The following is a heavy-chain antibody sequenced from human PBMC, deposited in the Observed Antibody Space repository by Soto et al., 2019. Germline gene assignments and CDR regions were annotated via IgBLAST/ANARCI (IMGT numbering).Heavy chain of an antibody. J-gene: IGHJ6*03. Sequence: SQTLSLTCAISGDSVSSNSAAWNWIRQSPSRGLEWLGRTYYRSKWYNDYAVSVKSRITINPDTSKNQFSLQLNSVTPEDTAVYYCARGTTRTNDYGDYGDGYYYMDVWGKGTTVTVS. CDR3: ARGTTRTNDYGDYGDGYYYMDV. V-gene: IGHV6-1*01. D-gene: IGHD4-17*01. CDR2: TYYRSKWYN. CDR1: GDSVSSNSAA.